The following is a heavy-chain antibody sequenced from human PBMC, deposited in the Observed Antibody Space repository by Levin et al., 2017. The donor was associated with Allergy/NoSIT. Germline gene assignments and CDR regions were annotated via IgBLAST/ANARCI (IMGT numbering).Heavy chain of an antibody. D-gene: IGHD2-15*01. Sequence: SETLSLTCTVSGGSISNSGHYWGWIRQPPGKGLEWIGSIYHSGTTYYNASLKSCVTISVDTSKNQFSLKLRSVTAADTAMYYCARSGGTDLDWFDPWGQGTLITVSS. V-gene: IGHV4-39*01. CDR1: GGSISNSGHY. CDR3: ARSGGTDLDWFDP. J-gene: IGHJ5*02. CDR2: IYHSGTT.